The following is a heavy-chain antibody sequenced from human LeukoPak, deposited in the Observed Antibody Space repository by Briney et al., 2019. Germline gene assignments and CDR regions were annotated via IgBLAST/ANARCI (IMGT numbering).Heavy chain of an antibody. D-gene: IGHD1-1*01. Sequence: ASVKVSCKASGYTFTGYYLHWVRQAPGQGLEWMGWIHPSSGGTIYAQKFQGRVTMTRDTSISTAYMKLSRLRSDDTAVYYCARHLTRGEDFWGQGTLVTVSS. CDR1: GYTFTGYY. CDR3: ARHLTRGEDF. V-gene: IGHV1-2*02. CDR2: IHPSSGGT. J-gene: IGHJ4*02.